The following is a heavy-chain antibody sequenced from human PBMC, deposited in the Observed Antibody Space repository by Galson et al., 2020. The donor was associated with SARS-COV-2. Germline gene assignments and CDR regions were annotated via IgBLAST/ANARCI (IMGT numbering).Heavy chain of an antibody. CDR1: GASISSGSYY. CDR3: ARGNSPCVTIFGVLTGTCGMDV. Sequence: SETLSLTCTVSGASISSGSYYWSWIRQPAGKGLEWIGRIYKSGNTNYNPSLWRQVTISVDTSKNQFSLKQTSVTAADTAVYYCARGNSPCVTIFGVLTGTCGMDVWGQGTTVTVSS. CDR2: IYKSGNT. J-gene: IGHJ6*02. V-gene: IGHV4-61*02. D-gene: IGHD3-3*01.